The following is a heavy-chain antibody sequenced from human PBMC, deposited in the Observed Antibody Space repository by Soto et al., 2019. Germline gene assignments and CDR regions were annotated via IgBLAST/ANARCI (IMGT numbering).Heavy chain of an antibody. D-gene: IGHD3-9*01. CDR2: IIPIFGTA. V-gene: IGHV1-69*13. CDR3: ARGDYDILTGYYDSLLYYGMDV. J-gene: IGHJ6*02. Sequence: SVKVSCTASGCTFSSYAISWVRQAPGQGLEWMGGIIPIFGTANYAQKFQGRVTITADESTSTAYMELSSLRSEDTAVYYCARGDYDILTGYYDSLLYYGMDVWGQGTTVTVSS. CDR1: GCTFSSYA.